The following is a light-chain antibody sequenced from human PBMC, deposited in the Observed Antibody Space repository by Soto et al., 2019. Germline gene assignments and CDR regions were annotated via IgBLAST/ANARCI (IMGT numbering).Light chain of an antibody. CDR3: QNYNGAP. CDR2: AAS. J-gene: IGKJ3*01. V-gene: IGKV1-27*01. CDR1: QGITDY. Sequence: DIQMTPSPSSLSASVGHRVTITCRASQGITDYLAWSQQQPGKVPDLLIYAASTLQSGVPSRFSGIGSGTDVTLTISSLQHSDVATSYCQNYNGAPIGPGTKVDI.